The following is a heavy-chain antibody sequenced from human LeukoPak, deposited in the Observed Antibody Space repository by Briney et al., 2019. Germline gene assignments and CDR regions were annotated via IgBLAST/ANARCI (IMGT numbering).Heavy chain of an antibody. CDR1: GDSFTTYY. D-gene: IGHD3-16*01. Sequence: GASVKVSCKTSGDSFTTYYFHWVRQAPGQGLEWVATINPKDGSTDFAENFRGRVTLTRDTSTTTLYMDLHSLESADTAVYYCARDIPDRPFGYWGQGTLVTVSS. J-gene: IGHJ4*02. CDR3: ARDIPDRPFGY. V-gene: IGHV1-46*01. CDR2: INPKDGST.